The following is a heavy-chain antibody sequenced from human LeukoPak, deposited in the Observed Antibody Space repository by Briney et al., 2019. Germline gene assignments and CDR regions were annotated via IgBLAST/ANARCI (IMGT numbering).Heavy chain of an antibody. CDR2: IYYSGST. V-gene: IGHV4-39*07. D-gene: IGHD3-22*01. J-gene: IGHJ4*02. CDR3: ARVGRYYDSSGYYQDSIDY. CDR1: GGSISSSSYY. Sequence: SETLSLTCAVYGGSISSSSYYWGWIRQPPGKGLEWIGSIYYSGSTYYNPSLKSRVTISVDTSKNQFSLKLSSVTAADTAVYYCARVGRYYDSSGYYQDSIDYWGQGTLVTVSS.